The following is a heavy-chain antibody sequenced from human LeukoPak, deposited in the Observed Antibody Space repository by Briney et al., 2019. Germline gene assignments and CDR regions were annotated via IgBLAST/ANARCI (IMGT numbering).Heavy chain of an antibody. Sequence: SETLSLTCAVYGGSFSGYYWSWIRQPPGKGLEWIGEINHSGSTNYNPSLKSRVTISVDTSKNQFSLKLSSVTAADTAVYYCARQANTSTVTMNKIGYWGQGTLVTVSS. D-gene: IGHD4-17*01. CDR2: INHSGST. V-gene: IGHV4-34*01. J-gene: IGHJ4*02. CDR1: GGSFSGYY. CDR3: ARQANTSTVTMNKIGY.